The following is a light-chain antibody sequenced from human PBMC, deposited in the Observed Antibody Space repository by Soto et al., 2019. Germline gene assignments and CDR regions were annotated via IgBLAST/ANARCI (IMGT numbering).Light chain of an antibody. CDR3: QHRAHRPFT. V-gene: IGKV3-11*01. J-gene: IGKJ2*01. CDR2: DTS. Sequence: EIVLTQSPATLSLSPGERATLSCRASQSVINYLAWYQQKPGQAPRLLIYDTSNRATGIPARVSGSGSGTAFTLIISRSEHFDFDVYYRQHRAHRPFTFGRGTKLEIK. CDR1: QSVINY.